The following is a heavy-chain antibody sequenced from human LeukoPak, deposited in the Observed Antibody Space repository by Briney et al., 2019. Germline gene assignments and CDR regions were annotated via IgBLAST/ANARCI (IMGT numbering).Heavy chain of an antibody. J-gene: IGHJ4*02. D-gene: IGHD3-22*01. CDR2: IYYSGST. CDR1: GGSISSYY. CDR3: ARASYSYDISGWVPFDY. V-gene: IGHV4-59*08. Sequence: PSETLSLTCTVSGGSISSYYWSWIRRPPGKGLEWIGYIYYSGSTTYNPSLKSRVTISGDTSENQFSLRLSSVTAADTAVYYCARASYSYDISGWVPFDYWGQGTLVTVSS.